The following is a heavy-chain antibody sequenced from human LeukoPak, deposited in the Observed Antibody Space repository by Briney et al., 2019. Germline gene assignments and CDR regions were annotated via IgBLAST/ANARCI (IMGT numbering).Heavy chain of an antibody. CDR1: GGSISSGNYF. Sequence: PSETLSLTCTVSGGSISSGNYFWSWIRQPAGKGLEWIGRISTSGSTNYSPSLKSGATISVDTSKNQFSLKLSSVSAADTAVYYCASDVLGYCIGGSCYPGWGQGTLVTVSS. J-gene: IGHJ4*02. CDR2: ISTSGST. CDR3: ASDVLGYCIGGSCYPG. V-gene: IGHV4-61*02. D-gene: IGHD2-15*01.